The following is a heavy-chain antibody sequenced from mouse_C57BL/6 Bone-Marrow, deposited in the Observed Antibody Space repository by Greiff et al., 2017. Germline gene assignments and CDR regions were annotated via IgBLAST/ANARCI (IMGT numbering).Heavy chain of an antibody. Sequence: QVQLQQSGAELARPGASVKLSCKASGYTFTSFGISWVKQRTGQGIEWIGEIYPRSGNTNYNEKFKGKATLTADKSSSTEYMELRSLTSEYSAVYFCARDPIIYYYGSSWFANWGQGTLVTVSA. J-gene: IGHJ3*01. CDR3: ARDPIIYYYGSSWFAN. CDR2: IYPRSGNT. CDR1: GYTFTSFG. V-gene: IGHV1-81*01. D-gene: IGHD1-1*01.